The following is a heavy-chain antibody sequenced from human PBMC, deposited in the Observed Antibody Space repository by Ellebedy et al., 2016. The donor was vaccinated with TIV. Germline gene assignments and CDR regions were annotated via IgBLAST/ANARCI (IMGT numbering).Heavy chain of an antibody. CDR3: ARHVYYYGSGSYYNWWYFDF. CDR2: VYNSGNT. Sequence: MPSETLSLTCTVSGDSISSSRYYWVWIRQPPGKGLEWIGSVYNSGNTYYNPYLKSRVSTSLDTSKNHFSLRLNSVTAADTAVYYCARHVYYYGSGSYYNWWYFDFWGQGTLVTVSS. J-gene: IGHJ4*02. D-gene: IGHD3-10*01. V-gene: IGHV4-39*01. CDR1: GDSISSSRYY.